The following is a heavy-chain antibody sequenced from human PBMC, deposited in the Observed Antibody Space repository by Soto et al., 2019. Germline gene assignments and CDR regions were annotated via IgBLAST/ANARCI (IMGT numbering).Heavy chain of an antibody. CDR1: GGSFSGYY. CDR2: INHSGST. V-gene: IGHV4-34*01. Sequence: QVQLQQWGAGLLKPSETLSLTCAVYGGSFSGYYWSWIRQPPGKGLEWIGEINHSGSTNYNPSLKSRVTISVDTSKNQFSLKLSSVTAADTAVYYCARGADEVVAAHVDYWGQGTLVTVSS. J-gene: IGHJ4*02. D-gene: IGHD2-15*01. CDR3: ARGADEVVAAHVDY.